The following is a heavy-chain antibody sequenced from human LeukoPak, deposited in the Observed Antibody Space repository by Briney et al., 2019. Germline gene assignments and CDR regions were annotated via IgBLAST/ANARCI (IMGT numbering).Heavy chain of an antibody. Sequence: GGSLRLSCAASGFTFSSYDMHWLRQATGKGLEWVSAIGSAGDTYYPGSVKGRFTISRENAKNSSYLQMNSLRAADTPVYYCARDRRPAIVVVAATTFDYWGQGTLVTVSS. V-gene: IGHV3-13*01. D-gene: IGHD2-15*01. J-gene: IGHJ4*02. CDR1: GFTFSSYD. CDR3: ARDRRPAIVVVAATTFDY. CDR2: IGSAGDT.